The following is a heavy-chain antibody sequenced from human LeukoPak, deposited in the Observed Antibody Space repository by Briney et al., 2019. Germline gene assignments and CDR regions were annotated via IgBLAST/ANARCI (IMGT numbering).Heavy chain of an antibody. CDR2: ISGDGATT. D-gene: IGHD2-15*01. J-gene: IGHJ4*02. CDR3: AGTWSFDY. V-gene: IGHV3-74*01. CDR1: GFTFSNDW. Sequence: GGSLRLSCAVSGFTFSNDWMHWVRQAPGKGLLWVSRISGDGATTNYADSVKGRFTISRDNAKNTLYLQMDSLRAEDTAVYYCAGTWSFDYWGQGTLVSVSS.